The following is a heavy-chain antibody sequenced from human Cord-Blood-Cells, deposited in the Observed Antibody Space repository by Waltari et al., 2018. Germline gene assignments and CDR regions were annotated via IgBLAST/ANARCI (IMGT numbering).Heavy chain of an antibody. Sequence: QVQLVQSGAEVKKPGASVKVSCKASGYTFTSYDINWVRQATGQGLEWMGWMNPNSGNTGYAQKFQGRVTITRNTSISTAYMELSSLRSEDTAVYYCARGPVLMVYAEILDWYFDLWGRDTLVTVSS. CDR1: GYTFTSYD. CDR2: MNPNSGNT. D-gene: IGHD2-8*01. CDR3: ARGPVLMVYAEILDWYFDL. V-gene: IGHV1-8*03. J-gene: IGHJ2*01.